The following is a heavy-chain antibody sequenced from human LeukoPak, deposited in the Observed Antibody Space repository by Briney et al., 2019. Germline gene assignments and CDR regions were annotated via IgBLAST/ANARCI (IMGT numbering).Heavy chain of an antibody. Sequence: SVKVSCKASGGTFISYAISWVRQAPGQGLEWMGGIIPIFGTANYAQKFQGRVTITADESTSTAYMELSSLRSEDTAVYYCASPDGYNSDYFDYWGQGTLVTVSS. CDR1: GGTFISYA. J-gene: IGHJ4*02. CDR2: IIPIFGTA. D-gene: IGHD5-24*01. CDR3: ASPDGYNSDYFDY. V-gene: IGHV1-69*01.